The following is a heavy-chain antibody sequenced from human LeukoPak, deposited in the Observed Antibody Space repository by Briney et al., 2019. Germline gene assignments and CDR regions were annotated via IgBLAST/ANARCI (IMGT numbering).Heavy chain of an antibody. CDR2: TYYRSRWYN. V-gene: IGHV6-1*01. CDR3: AREVAVTGPQDH. D-gene: IGHD6-19*01. CDR1: GDSVSSNIAA. Sequence: SQTLSLTCAISGDSVSSNIAAWNWIRQSPSRGLEWLGRTYYRSRWYNDYGKSVKSRITIIPDTSKNQFSLQLKSVTPEDTAVYFCAREVAVTGPQDHWGQGTLVTVSS. J-gene: IGHJ4*02.